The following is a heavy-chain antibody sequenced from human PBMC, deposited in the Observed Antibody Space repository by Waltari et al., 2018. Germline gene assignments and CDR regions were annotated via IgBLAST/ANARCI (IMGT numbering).Heavy chain of an antibody. V-gene: IGHV2-5*01. CDR2: IYWNDDK. D-gene: IGHD3-22*01. J-gene: IGHJ5*02. Sequence: QITLKESGPTLVKPTQTLTLTCTFSGFSLSTSGVGVGWIRQPPGKALEWLALIYWNDDKRYSPSLKSRLTITKDTSKNQVVLIMTNMDPVDTATYYCAHRATYYYDSSGYYLNWFDPWGQGTLVTVSS. CDR1: GFSLSTSGVG. CDR3: AHRATYYYDSSGYYLNWFDP.